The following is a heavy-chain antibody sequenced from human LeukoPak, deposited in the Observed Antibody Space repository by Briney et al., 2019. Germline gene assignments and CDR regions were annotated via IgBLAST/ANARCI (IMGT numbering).Heavy chain of an antibody. CDR1: GGSISSYY. J-gene: IGHJ1*01. CDR3: VRGLGYFQH. CDR2: IYYSGST. Sequence: SETLSLTCTVSGGSISSYYWSWIRQPPGKGLEWIGYIYYSGSTNYNPSLKSRVTISVDTSKNQFSLKLSFVTAADTAVYYCVRGLGYFQHWGQGTLVTVSS. V-gene: IGHV4-59*01. D-gene: IGHD3-10*01.